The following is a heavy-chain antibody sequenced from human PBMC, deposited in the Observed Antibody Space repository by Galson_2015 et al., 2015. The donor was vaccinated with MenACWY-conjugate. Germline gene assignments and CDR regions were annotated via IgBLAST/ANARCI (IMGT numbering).Heavy chain of an antibody. Sequence: QSGAEVKEPGESLEISCKASGYTFTNYWIIWVRQMPGKGLEWMGRIDSSDSEVNYSPSFQGHLTISADKSICTAYLQWSSLKASDTAMYYCARIVGASHFFDYWGQGSLVAVSS. CDR3: ARIVGASHFFDY. V-gene: IGHV5-10-1*01. J-gene: IGHJ4*02. CDR1: GYTFTNYW. CDR2: IDSSDSEV. D-gene: IGHD1-26*01.